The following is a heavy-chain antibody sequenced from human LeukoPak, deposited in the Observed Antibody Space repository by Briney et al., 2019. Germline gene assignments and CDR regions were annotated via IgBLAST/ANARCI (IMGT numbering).Heavy chain of an antibody. CDR1: EFTFSSYN. V-gene: IGHV3-21*01. D-gene: IGHD2-2*01. J-gene: IGHJ4*02. CDR2: ISGTGAYI. Sequence: TGGSLRLSCAASEFTFSSYNMNWVRQAPGKGLEWVSSISGTGAYIYYADSVKGRFTISRDNSKNTLYLQMNSLRAEDTAVYYCARDRSGDIVVVYDYWGQGTLTTVSS. CDR3: ARDRSGDIVVVYDY.